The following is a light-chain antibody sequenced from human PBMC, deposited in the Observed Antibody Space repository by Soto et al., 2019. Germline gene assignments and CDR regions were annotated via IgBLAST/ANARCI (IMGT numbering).Light chain of an antibody. V-gene: IGLV2-23*01. CDR3: SLIAGSSPRV. Sequence: QSALTQPASVSGSPGQSITISCTGTSSDVGSYNLVSWYQQHPGKAPKLMIYEGSKRPSGVSNRFSGSKSGNTASLTISGLPGGDEADFYCSLIAGSSPRVFGTGTKVPLL. J-gene: IGLJ1*01. CDR2: EGS. CDR1: SSDVGSYNL.